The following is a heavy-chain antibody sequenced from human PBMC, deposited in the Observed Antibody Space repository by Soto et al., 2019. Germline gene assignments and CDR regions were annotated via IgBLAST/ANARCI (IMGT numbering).Heavy chain of an antibody. CDR1: GFTFSSYT. V-gene: IGHV3-23*01. CDR2: ISGSGGST. CDR3: AKELMFRGVIPPGRYY. D-gene: IGHD3-10*01. J-gene: IGHJ1*01. Sequence: GGSLRLSCAASGFTFSSYTMSWVRQAPGKGLEWVSAISGSGGSTYYADSVKGRFTISRDNSKNTLYLQMNSLRAEDTAVYYCAKELMFRGVIPPGRYYSGQGSLDIVSS.